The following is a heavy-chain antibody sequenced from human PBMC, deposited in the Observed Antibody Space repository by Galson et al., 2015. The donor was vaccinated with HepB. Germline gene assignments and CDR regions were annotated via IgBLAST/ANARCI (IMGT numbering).Heavy chain of an antibody. CDR1: GFTFSSYA. D-gene: IGHD3-9*01. CDR2: ISGSGGST. J-gene: IGHJ4*02. Sequence: SLRLSCAASGFTFSSYAMSWVRQAPGKGLEWVSAISGSGGSTYYADSVKGRFTISRDNSKNTLYLQMNSLRAEDTAVYYCAKGLTIYVAPFDYWGQGTLVTVSS. CDR3: AKGLTIYVAPFDY. V-gene: IGHV3-23*01.